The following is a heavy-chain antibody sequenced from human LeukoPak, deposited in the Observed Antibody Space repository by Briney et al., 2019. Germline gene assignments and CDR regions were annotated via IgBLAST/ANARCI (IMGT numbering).Heavy chain of an antibody. J-gene: IGHJ4*02. CDR2: ISYDGSNK. D-gene: IGHD5-18*01. Sequence: GGSLRLSCAASGFTFSSYGMHWVRQAPGKGLEWVAVISYDGSNKYYADSVKGRFTISRDNSKNTLYLQMNSLRAEDTAVYYCAKDRVQPWSEYYFDYWGQGTLVTVSS. V-gene: IGHV3-30*18. CDR1: GFTFSSYG. CDR3: AKDRVQPWSEYYFDY.